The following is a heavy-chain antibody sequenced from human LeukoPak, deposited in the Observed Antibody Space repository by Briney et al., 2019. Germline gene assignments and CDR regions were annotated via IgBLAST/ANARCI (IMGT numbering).Heavy chain of an antibody. CDR1: GFTFSSYR. J-gene: IGHJ4*02. Sequence: PGGSLRLSCAASGFTFSSYRMNWVRQAPGKGLEWVSSISSSSSYIYYADSVKGRFTISRDNAKNSLYLQMNSLRAEDTAVYYCARDSSSWPDYWGQGTLVTDSS. CDR3: ARDSSSWPDY. D-gene: IGHD6-13*01. CDR2: ISSSSSYI. V-gene: IGHV3-21*01.